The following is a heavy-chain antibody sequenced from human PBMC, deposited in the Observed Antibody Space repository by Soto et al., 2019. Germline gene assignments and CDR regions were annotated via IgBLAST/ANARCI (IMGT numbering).Heavy chain of an antibody. CDR2: IIPIFGTA. D-gene: IGHD1-1*01. CDR3: ARGMRRNDRLGLGYYFDY. Sequence: QVQLVQSGAEVKKPGSSVKVSCKASGGTFSSYAISWVRQAPGQVLEWMGGIIPIFGTANYAQKFQGRVTITADESTSTAYMELSSLRSEDTAVYYCARGMRRNDRLGLGYYFDYWGQGTLVTVSS. V-gene: IGHV1-69*01. CDR1: GGTFSSYA. J-gene: IGHJ4*02.